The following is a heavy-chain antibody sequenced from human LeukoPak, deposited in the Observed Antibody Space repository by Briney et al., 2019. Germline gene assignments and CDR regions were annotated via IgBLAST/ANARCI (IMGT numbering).Heavy chain of an antibody. Sequence: ASVKVSCKASGYTFTSYDINWVRQATGQGLEWMGWMNPNSGNTGYAQKFQGRVTMTTDTSTSTAYMELRSLRSDDTAVYYCARDYYDSSGTHYWGQGTLVTVSS. J-gene: IGHJ4*02. D-gene: IGHD3-22*01. CDR1: GYTFTSYD. CDR2: MNPNSGNT. CDR3: ARDYYDSSGTHY. V-gene: IGHV1-8*01.